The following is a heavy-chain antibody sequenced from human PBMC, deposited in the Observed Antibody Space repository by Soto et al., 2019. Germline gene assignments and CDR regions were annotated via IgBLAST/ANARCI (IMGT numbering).Heavy chain of an antibody. CDR3: AKDSSIWFGELMRWIEYYYGMDV. CDR2: ISYDGSNK. J-gene: IGHJ6*02. D-gene: IGHD3-10*01. Sequence: QVQLVESGGGVVQPGRSLRLSCAASGFTFSSYGMHWVRQAPGKGLEWVAVISYDGSNKYYADSVKGRFTISRDNSKNTLYLQMNSLRAEDTAVYYCAKDSSIWFGELMRWIEYYYGMDVWGQGTTVTVSS. V-gene: IGHV3-30*18. CDR1: GFTFSSYG.